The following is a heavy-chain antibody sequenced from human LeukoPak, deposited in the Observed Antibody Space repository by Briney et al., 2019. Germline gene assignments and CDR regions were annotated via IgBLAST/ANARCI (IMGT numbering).Heavy chain of an antibody. D-gene: IGHD1-26*01. V-gene: IGHV3-30-3*01. CDR3: AREASNWFSGSYYCLDY. Sequence: GGSLRLSCAASGFTFSNYAMSWVRQAPGKGLEWVAVISYDGSNKYYADSVKGRFTISRDNSKNTLYLQMNSLRAEDTAVYYCAREASNWFSGSYYCLDYWGQGTLVTVSS. CDR2: ISYDGSNK. CDR1: GFTFSNYA. J-gene: IGHJ4*02.